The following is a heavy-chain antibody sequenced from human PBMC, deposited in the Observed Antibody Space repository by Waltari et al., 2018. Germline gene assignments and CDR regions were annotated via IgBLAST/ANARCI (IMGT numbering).Heavy chain of an antibody. Sequence: QVQLQESGPGLVKPSETLSLTCTVSGGSISSHYWSWIRQPPGKGLEWIGYIYYSGSTNDNPSLKSRVTISVDTSKNQFSLKLSSVTAADTAVYYCARGEDPGYFDYWGQGTLVTVSS. CDR3: ARGEDPGYFDY. CDR2: IYYSGST. D-gene: IGHD1-26*01. V-gene: IGHV4-59*11. CDR1: GGSISSHY. J-gene: IGHJ4*02.